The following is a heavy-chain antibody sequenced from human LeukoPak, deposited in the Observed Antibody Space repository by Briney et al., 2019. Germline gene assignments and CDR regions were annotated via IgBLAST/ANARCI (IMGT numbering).Heavy chain of an antibody. V-gene: IGHV4-4*09. D-gene: IGHD6-13*01. J-gene: IGHJ3*02. CDR3: ARDLSSMAAAGLDAFDI. CDR1: GGSISSYY. Sequence: SETLSLTCTVSGGSISSYYWSWIRQPPGKGLEWIGYIYTSGSTNYNPSLKSRVTISVDTSKNQFSLKLSSVTAADTAVYYCARDLSSMAAAGLDAFDIWGQGTMVTVSS. CDR2: IYTSGST.